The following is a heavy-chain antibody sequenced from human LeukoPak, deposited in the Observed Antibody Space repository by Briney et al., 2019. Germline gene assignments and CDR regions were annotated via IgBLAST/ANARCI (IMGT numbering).Heavy chain of an antibody. CDR3: AELGITMIGGV. CDR1: GFTFSSYS. D-gene: IGHD3-10*02. V-gene: IGHV3-21*01. J-gene: IGHJ6*04. Sequence: GGSLRLSCAASGFTFSSYSMNWVRQAPGKGLEWVSSISSSSSYIYYADSVKGRFTISRDNAKNSLYLQMSSLRAEETAVYYCAELGITMIGGVWGKGTTVTISS. CDR2: ISSSSSYI.